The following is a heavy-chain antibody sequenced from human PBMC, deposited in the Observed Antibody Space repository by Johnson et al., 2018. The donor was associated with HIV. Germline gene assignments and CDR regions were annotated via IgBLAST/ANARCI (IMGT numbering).Heavy chain of an antibody. Sequence: QAPGKGLEWVSVLYSGGSTYYADSVKGRFTISRDNSKTTLYLQMNSLRAEDTAVYYCARVRVDRAFHAFDIWGQGTMVTVSS. V-gene: IGHV3-66*01. D-gene: IGHD5-12*01. CDR3: ARVRVDRAFHAFDI. CDR2: LYSGGST. J-gene: IGHJ3*02.